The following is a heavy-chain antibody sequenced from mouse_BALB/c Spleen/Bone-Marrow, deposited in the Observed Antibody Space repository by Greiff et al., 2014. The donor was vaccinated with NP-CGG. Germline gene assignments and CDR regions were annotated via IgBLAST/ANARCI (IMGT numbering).Heavy chain of an antibody. CDR1: GYSFTGYT. Sequence: VQLQQPGPELVKPGASMKISCKASGYSFTGYTMNWVKQSHGKNFEWIGLINPYNGGTSYNQKFKGKATLTVDKSSSTAYMELLSLTSEDSAVYYCARDYYGSSYGFAYWGQGTLVTVSA. J-gene: IGHJ3*01. V-gene: IGHV1-18*01. CDR2: INPYNGGT. CDR3: ARDYYGSSYGFAY. D-gene: IGHD1-1*01.